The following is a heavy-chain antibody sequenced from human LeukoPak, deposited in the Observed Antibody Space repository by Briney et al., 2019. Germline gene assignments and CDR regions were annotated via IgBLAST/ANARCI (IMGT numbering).Heavy chain of an antibody. Sequence: GGSLRLSCATSGFTFSSDEMNWVRQAPGKGLEWVSSISSSSGYIYYADSVKGRFTISRDNAKNSLYLRMNSLRAEDTAVYYCARDLRITMVRGVDLDYWGQGTLVTVFS. D-gene: IGHD3-10*01. V-gene: IGHV3-21*01. CDR2: ISSSSGYI. J-gene: IGHJ4*02. CDR3: ARDLRITMVRGVDLDY. CDR1: GFTFSSDE.